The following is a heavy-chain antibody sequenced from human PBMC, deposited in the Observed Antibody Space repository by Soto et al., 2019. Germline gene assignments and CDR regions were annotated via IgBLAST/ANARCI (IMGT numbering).Heavy chain of an antibody. J-gene: IGHJ4*02. V-gene: IGHV3-21*01. Sequence: GGSLRLSCAASGFTFSSYSLNWVRQAPGKGLEWVSSISSSSNYIYYADSVKGRFTTSRDNAKNSLYLQMNSLRAEDTAVYYCARDEALPPYYFDYWGQGTLVTVSS. CDR2: ISSSSNYI. CDR1: GFTFSSYS. CDR3: ARDEALPPYYFDY.